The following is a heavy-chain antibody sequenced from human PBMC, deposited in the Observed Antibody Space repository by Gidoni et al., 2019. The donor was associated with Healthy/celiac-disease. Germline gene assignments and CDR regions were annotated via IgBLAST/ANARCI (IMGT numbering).Heavy chain of an antibody. CDR1: GGSFLSGDYY. J-gene: IGHJ4*02. CDR3: ARAESGIMITFGGVIADYFDY. V-gene: IGHV4-30-4*01. D-gene: IGHD3-16*02. CDR2: IYYSGRT. Sequence: QLQLQESGPGLLQPSPPLSLSCPVSGGSFLSGDYYWGRIRQPPGKGLEWIGYIYYSGRTYYNPSLKSRVTIAVDTSKNQFSLKLRSVPAADTAVYYCARAESGIMITFGGVIADYFDYWGQGTLVTVSS.